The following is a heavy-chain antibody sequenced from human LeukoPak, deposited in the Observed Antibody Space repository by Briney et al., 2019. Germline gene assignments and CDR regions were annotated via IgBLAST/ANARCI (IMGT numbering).Heavy chain of an antibody. CDR2: ISSNGGST. Sequence: PGGSLRLSCSASGFTFSSYAMHWVRQAPGKGLEYVSAISSNGGSTYYADSVKGRFTISRDNSKNTLYLQMSSLSADDTAVYYCARATEASCSGTSCYRYFHHWGQGTLVIVSS. CDR3: ARATEASCSGTSCYRYFHH. J-gene: IGHJ1*01. CDR1: GFTFSSYA. D-gene: IGHD2-2*01. V-gene: IGHV3-64D*09.